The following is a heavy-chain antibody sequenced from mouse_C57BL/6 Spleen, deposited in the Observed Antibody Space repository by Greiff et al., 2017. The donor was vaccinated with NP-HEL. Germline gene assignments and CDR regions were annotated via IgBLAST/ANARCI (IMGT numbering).Heavy chain of an antibody. V-gene: IGHV1-26*01. J-gene: IGHJ1*03. CDR3: ARGYYGYWYFDV. CDR2: INPNNGGT. CDR1: GYTFTDYY. D-gene: IGHD1-1*01. Sequence: VQLQQSGPELVKPGASVKISCKASGYTFTDYYMNWVKQSHGKSLEWIGDINPNNGGTSYNQKFKGKATLTVDKSSSTAYMELRSLTSEDSAVYYCARGYYGYWYFDVWGTGTTVTVSS.